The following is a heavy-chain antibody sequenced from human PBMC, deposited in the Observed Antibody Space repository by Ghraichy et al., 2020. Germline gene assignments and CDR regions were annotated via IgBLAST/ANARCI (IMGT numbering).Heavy chain of an antibody. CDR3: ARGPVAAARYGVYYYYGMDV. J-gene: IGHJ6*02. CDR2: INHSGST. D-gene: IGHD6-13*01. V-gene: IGHV4-34*01. CDR1: GGSFSGYY. Sequence: SETLSLTCAVYGGSFSGYYWSWIRQPPGKGLEWIGEINHSGSTNYNPSLKSRVTISVDTSKNHFSLKLSSVTAADTAVYYCARGPVAAARYGVYYYYGMDVWGQGTTVTVSS.